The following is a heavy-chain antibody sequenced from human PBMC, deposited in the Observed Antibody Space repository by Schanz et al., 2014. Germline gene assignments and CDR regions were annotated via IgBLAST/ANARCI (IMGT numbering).Heavy chain of an antibody. CDR1: GFTFSSYA. CDR3: AKSLESCPGGRCSRGYFDY. J-gene: IGHJ4*03. Sequence: EVQLLESGGGLVQPGGSLRLSCAASGFTFSSYAMSWVRQAPGKGLEWVSAISGSGGSTYYADSVRGRFTMSRDNSKNTLYLQMNSLRAGDAAVYYCAKSLESCPGGRCSRGYFDYWGQGTMVTV. D-gene: IGHD2-8*02. V-gene: IGHV3-23*01. CDR2: ISGSGGST.